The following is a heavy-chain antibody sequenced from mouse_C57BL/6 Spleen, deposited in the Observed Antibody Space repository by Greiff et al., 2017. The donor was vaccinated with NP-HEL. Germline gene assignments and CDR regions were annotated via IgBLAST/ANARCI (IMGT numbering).Heavy chain of an antibody. Sequence: QVQLQQSGAELVKPGASVKMSCKASGYTFTSYWITWVKQRPGQGLEWIGDIYPGSGSTNYNEKFTSKATLTVDTSSSTAYMQLSSLTSEDSAVYYCARDDYYNWYFDVWGTGTTVTVSS. V-gene: IGHV1-55*01. D-gene: IGHD2-3*01. CDR2: IYPGSGST. CDR1: GYTFTSYW. J-gene: IGHJ1*03. CDR3: ARDDYYNWYFDV.